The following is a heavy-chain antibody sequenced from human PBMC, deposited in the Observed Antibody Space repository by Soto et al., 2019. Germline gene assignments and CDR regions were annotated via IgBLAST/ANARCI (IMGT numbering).Heavy chain of an antibody. V-gene: IGHV1-18*01. D-gene: IGHD4-17*01. CDR1: GYTFTSYG. CDR3: ARDSPPDYGDYGMDV. J-gene: IGHJ6*02. Sequence: QVQLVQSGAEVKKPGASVKVSCKASGYTFTSYGISWVRQAPGQGLEWMGWISGHTGNTKYAQKLQGRVTMTTDTSTSIAYMEVRSLRSDDTAVYYCARDSPPDYGDYGMDVWGQGTTVTVSS. CDR2: ISGHTGNT.